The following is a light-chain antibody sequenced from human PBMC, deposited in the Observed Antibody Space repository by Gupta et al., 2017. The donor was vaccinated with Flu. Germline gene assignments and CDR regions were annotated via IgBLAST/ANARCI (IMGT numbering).Light chain of an antibody. CDR2: GAS. J-gene: IGKJ2*01. V-gene: IGKV3-15*01. Sequence: EIVLTQSPATLSVSPGERAILSCRASQNVNINLAWYQQKPGQAPRLLINGASTRATGIPARFSGSGAGTEFTLTINSRQSEDFAVYYCQQYNSWPPAFTFGQGTKLEIE. CDR1: QNVNIN. CDR3: QQYNSWPPAFT.